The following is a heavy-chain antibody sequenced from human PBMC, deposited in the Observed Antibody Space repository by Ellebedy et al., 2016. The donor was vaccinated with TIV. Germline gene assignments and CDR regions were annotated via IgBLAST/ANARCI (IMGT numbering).Heavy chain of an antibody. CDR3: ARDGNYGYDAFDY. CDR1: GFTFSSDS. CDR2: ISSSSSYI. V-gene: IGHV3-21*01. Sequence: PGGSLRLSCAASGFTFSSDSMNWVRQAPGKGLEWVSSISSSSSYIYYADSVKGRFTISRDNAKNSLYLQMNSLRAEDTAVYYCARDGNYGYDAFDYWGQGTLVTVSS. J-gene: IGHJ4*02. D-gene: IGHD5-18*01.